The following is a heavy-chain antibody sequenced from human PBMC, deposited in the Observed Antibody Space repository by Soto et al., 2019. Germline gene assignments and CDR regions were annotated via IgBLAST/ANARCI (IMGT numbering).Heavy chain of an antibody. CDR1: GFTFSSYA. CDR3: AKRGYSYGYGFDY. J-gene: IGHJ4*02. D-gene: IGHD5-18*01. CDR2: ISGSGGST. Sequence: GGSLRLSCAASGFTFSSYAMSWVRQAPGKGLEWVAAISGSGGSTYYADSVKGRFTIARANSNHTLYLQMNSLGAENTAVYYSAKRGYSYGYGFDYWGQGTLVTVST. V-gene: IGHV3-23*01.